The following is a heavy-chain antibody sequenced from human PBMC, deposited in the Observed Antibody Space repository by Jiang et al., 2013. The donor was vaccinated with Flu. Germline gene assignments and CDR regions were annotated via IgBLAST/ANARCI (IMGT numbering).Heavy chain of an antibody. CDR1: GYIFTKYG. Sequence: RVSCKASGYIFTKYGVSWVRQAPGQGFEWMGWISAHGGNTKYAERLQGRATMTTDTSTNTAYMDLRALTSDDTAVYYCVRSGPYFYDSSGYPSPGDWGQGTMVTVSP. J-gene: IGHJ3*01. CDR3: VRSGPYFYDSSGYPSPGD. CDR2: ISAHGGNT. D-gene: IGHD3-22*01. V-gene: IGHV1-18*01.